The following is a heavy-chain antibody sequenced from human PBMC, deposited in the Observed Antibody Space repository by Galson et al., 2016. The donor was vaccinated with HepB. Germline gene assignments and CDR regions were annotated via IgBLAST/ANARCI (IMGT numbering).Heavy chain of an antibody. CDR2: IYPGDSDT. V-gene: IGHV5-51*01. J-gene: IGHJ4*02. D-gene: IGHD1-26*01. CDR1: GYSFTNYW. CDR3: ARQGGSYGVDY. Sequence: QSGAEVKKSGESLKISCKASGYSFTNYWIAWVRQMPGKGLEWMGIIYPGDSDTRYSPSLQGQVVISADTSLTTAYLQWSSLKASDTGSYYCARQGGSYGVDYWGQGTLVTVSS.